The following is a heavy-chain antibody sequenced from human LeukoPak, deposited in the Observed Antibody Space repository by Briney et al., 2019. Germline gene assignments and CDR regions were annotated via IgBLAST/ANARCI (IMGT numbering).Heavy chain of an antibody. CDR3: ARDLSIAVAGTGQTYMDV. CDR1: GFTVSSNY. J-gene: IGHJ6*03. V-gene: IGHV4-39*07. Sequence: PGGSLRLSCAAPGFTVSSNYMSWVRQSPGKGLEWIGSLCYGVYSSYNPSLKSRVTISVDTSKNQFSLKLSSVTAADTAVYYCARDLSIAVAGTGQTYMDVWGKGTTVTVSS. D-gene: IGHD6-19*01. CDR2: LCYGVYS.